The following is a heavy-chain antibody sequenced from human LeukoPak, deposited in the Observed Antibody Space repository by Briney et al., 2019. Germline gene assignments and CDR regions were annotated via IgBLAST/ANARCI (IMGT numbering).Heavy chain of an antibody. J-gene: IGHJ2*01. CDR3: ARLSLTVTTKWYFDL. Sequence: PSQTLSLTCTVSGASISSGSYYWSWIRQPAGTGLEWIGRIYTSGSTDYKPSLKSRLTISVDTSKNQFSLKVASVTAADTAIYYCARLSLTVTTKWYFDLWGRGTLVTVSS. D-gene: IGHD4-17*01. V-gene: IGHV4-61*02. CDR2: IYTSGST. CDR1: GASISSGSYY.